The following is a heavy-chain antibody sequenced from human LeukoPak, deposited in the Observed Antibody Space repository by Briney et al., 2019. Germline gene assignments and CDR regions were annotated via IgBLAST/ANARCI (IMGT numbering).Heavy chain of an antibody. CDR1: GFTFSSSA. D-gene: IGHD3-10*01. CDR3: ARATMVRGVIISDIFDY. J-gene: IGHJ4*02. V-gene: IGHV3-23*01. Sequence: GGSLRLPCAASGFTFSSSAMSWVRQAPGKGLKWVSAISGSGGSTYYADSVKGRFTISRDNSNNTLYLQMNSLRAEDTAVYYCARATMVRGVIISDIFDYWGQGTLVTVSS. CDR2: ISGSGGST.